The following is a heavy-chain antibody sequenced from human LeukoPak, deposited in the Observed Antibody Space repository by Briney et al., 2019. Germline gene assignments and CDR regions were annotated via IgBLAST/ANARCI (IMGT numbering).Heavy chain of an antibody. CDR3: ARGVNNYGYGFYFDY. CDR1: GGSVNSGYY. V-gene: IGHV4-61*01. J-gene: IGHJ4*02. CDR2: LYYSGST. D-gene: IGHD5-18*01. Sequence: SETLSLTCTVSGGSVNSGYYWTWIRQPPGKGLEWIGYLYYSGSTNYNPSLKSRVTISVDTSKNQFSLKLTSVTAADTAVYFCARGVNNYGYGFYFDYWGQGTLVTVSS.